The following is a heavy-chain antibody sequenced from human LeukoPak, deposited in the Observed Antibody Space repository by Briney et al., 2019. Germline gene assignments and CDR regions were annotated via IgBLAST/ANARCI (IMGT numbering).Heavy chain of an antibody. CDR1: GYTFTSYY. CDR2: INPSGGST. CDR3: ARDGRSSWTRWFDP. D-gene: IGHD6-13*01. J-gene: IGHJ5*02. Sequence: GESLKIYCKGSGYTFTSYYMHCVRQAPGQGLEWVGIINPSGGSTSYAQKFQGRVTMTRDTSTSTVYMELSSLRSEDTAVYYCARDGRSSWTRWFDPWGQGTLVTVSS. V-gene: IGHV1-46*01.